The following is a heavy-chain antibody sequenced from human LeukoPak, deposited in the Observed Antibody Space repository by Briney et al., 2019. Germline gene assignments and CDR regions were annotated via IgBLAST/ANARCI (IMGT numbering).Heavy chain of an antibody. CDR2: ISSSSSYI. CDR3: ARDGVSVVPAEYLTFDY. D-gene: IGHD2-2*01. V-gene: IGHV3-21*06. J-gene: IGHJ4*02. Sequence: GGSLRLSCAASGFTFRTYSMNWVRQAPGKGLEWVSSISSSSSYIYYADSVKGRFTISRDNAKNSLYLQMNSLRAEDAAVYYCARDGVSVVPAEYLTFDYWGQGTLVTVSS. CDR1: GFTFRTYS.